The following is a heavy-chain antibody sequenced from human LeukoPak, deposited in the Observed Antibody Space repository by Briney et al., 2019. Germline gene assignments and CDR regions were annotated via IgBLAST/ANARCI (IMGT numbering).Heavy chain of an antibody. J-gene: IGHJ6*03. Sequence: ASVKVSCKASGYTFTGYYMHWVRQAPGQGLEWMAWINPNSGGTNYAQKFQGRVTMTRDTSISTAYMELSRLRSDDTAVYYCARDPPGYYYYYYMDVWGKGTTVTVSS. CDR1: GYTFTGYY. CDR3: ARDPPGYYYYYYMDV. CDR2: INPNSGGT. D-gene: IGHD1-1*01. V-gene: IGHV1-2*02.